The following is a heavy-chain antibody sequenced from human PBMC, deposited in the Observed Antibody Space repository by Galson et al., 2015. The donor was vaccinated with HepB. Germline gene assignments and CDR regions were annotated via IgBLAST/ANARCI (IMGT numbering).Heavy chain of an antibody. V-gene: IGHV1-69*10. CDR1: GGTFSSYA. CDR2: IIPILGIA. Sequence: SVKVSCKASGGTFSSYAISWVRQAPGQGLEWMGGIIPILGIANYAQKFQGRVTITADKSTSTAYMELSSLRSEDTAVYYCASPHDYIWGSYRYIPLRFDYWGQGTLVTVSS. CDR3: ASPHDYIWGSYRYIPLRFDY. J-gene: IGHJ4*02. D-gene: IGHD3-16*02.